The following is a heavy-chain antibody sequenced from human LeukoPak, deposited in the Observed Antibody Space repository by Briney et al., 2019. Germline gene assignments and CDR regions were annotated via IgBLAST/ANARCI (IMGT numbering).Heavy chain of an antibody. J-gene: IGHJ3*02. CDR1: GFTFSSYA. CDR2: IYSDGTT. CDR3: ARDGLEGALDI. V-gene: IGHV3-53*01. Sequence: GGPLRLSCAASGFTFSSYAMSWVRQAPGKGLEWVSVIYSDGTTYYADSVKGRFTLSRDTSKNTVYLLMNSLRVEDTAVYYCARDGLEGALDIWGQGTMVTVSS. D-gene: IGHD3/OR15-3a*01.